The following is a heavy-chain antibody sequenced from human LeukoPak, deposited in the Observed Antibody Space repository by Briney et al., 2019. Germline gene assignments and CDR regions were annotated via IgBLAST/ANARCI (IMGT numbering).Heavy chain of an antibody. Sequence: PGGSLRLSCAASGFTVSTIYMTWVRQAPGKGVEWGSLIYSGGNTYYADSVKGRFTISRDNSKKTLYLQRNRLRGEETAVYYCARGYGDHVGPFYFQHWGQGTLVTVSS. D-gene: IGHD4-17*01. CDR3: ARGYGDHVGPFYFQH. V-gene: IGHV3-66*01. CDR1: GFTVSTIY. CDR2: IYSGGNT. J-gene: IGHJ1*01.